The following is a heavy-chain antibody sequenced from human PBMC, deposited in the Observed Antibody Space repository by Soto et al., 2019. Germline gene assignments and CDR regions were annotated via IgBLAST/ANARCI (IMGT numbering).Heavy chain of an antibody. V-gene: IGHV3-23*01. J-gene: IGHJ1*01. CDR1: GFAFSSYA. CDR3: AKEDNYYDSSGYYLEYFHH. Sequence: GGSLRLSCAASGFAFSSYAMTWVRQAPGKGLEWVSIISGSGGTTYYADSVKGRFTISRDNSKNTLYLQMNSLRADDTAVYYCAKEDNYYDSSGYYLEYFHHWGQGTLVTVSS. D-gene: IGHD3-22*01. CDR2: ISGSGGTT.